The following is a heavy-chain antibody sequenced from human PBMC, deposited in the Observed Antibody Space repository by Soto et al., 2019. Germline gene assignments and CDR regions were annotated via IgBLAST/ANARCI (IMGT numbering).Heavy chain of an antibody. D-gene: IGHD2-21*01. J-gene: IGHJ6*02. Sequence: ASVKVSCKASGYSFTDYYIHWVRQAPGQGLEWMGWINPSSGATKYAQNFQGRVTMTRVTSIRTAYMVLGSLRSGDTALYYCAKDPNIVVGTGGLDVWGQGTTATVSS. V-gene: IGHV1-2*02. CDR3: AKDPNIVVGTGGLDV. CDR2: INPSSGAT. CDR1: GYSFTDYY.